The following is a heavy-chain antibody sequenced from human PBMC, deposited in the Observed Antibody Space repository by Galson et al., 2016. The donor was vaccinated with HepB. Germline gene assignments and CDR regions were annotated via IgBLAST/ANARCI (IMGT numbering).Heavy chain of an antibody. CDR1: GFTFSTYG. CDR2: ISYDGNNK. D-gene: IGHD3-9*01. V-gene: IGHV3-30*18. J-gene: IGHJ4*02. Sequence: SLRLSCAASGFTFSTYGMHWVRQAPGKGLEWVAVISYDGNNKYYADSVKGRFTISRDNSKNTLYLQMNSLTAEDTAVYFCAKSDILAGYSAFDYWGQGTLVTVSS. CDR3: AKSDILAGYSAFDY.